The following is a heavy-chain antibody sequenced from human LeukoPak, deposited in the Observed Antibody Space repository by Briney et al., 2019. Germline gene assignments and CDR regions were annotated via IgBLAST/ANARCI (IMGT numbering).Heavy chain of an antibody. CDR1: GFTFSSYE. D-gene: IGHD4-17*01. CDR2: ISSSGSTK. V-gene: IGHV3-48*03. Sequence: GSLRLSCAASGFTFSSYEMNWVRQAPGKGLEWVSYISSSGSTKYYADSLMGRFTLSRDNAKKSLYLQMNSLRAEDTAVYYCAREALTETTFGPYDYWGQGTLVTVSS. CDR3: AREALTETTFGPYDY. J-gene: IGHJ4*02.